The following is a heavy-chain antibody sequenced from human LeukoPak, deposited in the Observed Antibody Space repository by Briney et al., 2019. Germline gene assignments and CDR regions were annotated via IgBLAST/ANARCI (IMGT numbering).Heavy chain of an antibody. CDR3: ARDYYGSGSLN. CDR2: INWNGGRT. V-gene: IGHV3-20*04. Sequence: GGSLRPSCAASGLIFDDYGMSWVRHAAGKGLEWVSGINWNGGRTVYADSVKGRFTIARDNGKNSLYMQMNSLRTEDTALYYCARDYYGSGSLNWGQGTLVTVSS. CDR1: GLIFDDYG. J-gene: IGHJ4*02. D-gene: IGHD3-10*01.